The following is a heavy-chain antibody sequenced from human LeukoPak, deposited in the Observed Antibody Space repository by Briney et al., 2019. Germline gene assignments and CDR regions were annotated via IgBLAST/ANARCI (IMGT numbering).Heavy chain of an antibody. CDR3: AKDSSGWYYFDY. D-gene: IGHD6-19*01. CDR2: ISGSGGST. Sequence: GGSLRLSCAASGFTFSSYAMSLVRQAPGKGLEWVSAISGSGGSTYYADSVKGRFTISRDNSKNTLYLQMNSLRAEDTAVYYCAKDSSGWYYFDYWGQGTLVTVSS. CDR1: GFTFSSYA. J-gene: IGHJ4*02. V-gene: IGHV3-23*01.